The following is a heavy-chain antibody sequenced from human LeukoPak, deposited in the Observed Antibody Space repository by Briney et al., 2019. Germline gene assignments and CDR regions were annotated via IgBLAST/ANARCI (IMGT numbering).Heavy chain of an antibody. J-gene: IGHJ4*02. D-gene: IGHD3-22*01. CDR3: ARGPAYYDSSGYYYFDY. Sequence: SETLSLTCAVYGGSFSGYYWSWIRLPPGKGLEWIGEINHSGSTNYNPSLKSRVTISVDTSKNQFSLKLSSVTAADTAVYYCARGPAYYDSSGYYYFDYWGQGTLVTVST. V-gene: IGHV4-34*01. CDR1: GGSFSGYY. CDR2: INHSGST.